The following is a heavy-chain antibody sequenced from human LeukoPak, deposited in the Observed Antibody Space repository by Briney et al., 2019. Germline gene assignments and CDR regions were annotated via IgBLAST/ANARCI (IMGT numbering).Heavy chain of an antibody. CDR3: LREGGVPPWT. V-gene: IGHV1-3*01. Sequence: ASVKVSCKASGYTFTSYSMHWVRQAPGQGLEWMGYINAVTGNTEYSQRFQGRVTITRDTSASTVYMELSSLRSEDTAMYFCLREGGVPPWTWGQGTLVTVSS. CDR1: GYTFTSYS. D-gene: IGHD1-1*01. CDR2: INAVTGNT. J-gene: IGHJ5*02.